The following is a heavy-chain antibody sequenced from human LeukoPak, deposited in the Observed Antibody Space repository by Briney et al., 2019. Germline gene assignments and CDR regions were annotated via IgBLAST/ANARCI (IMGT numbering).Heavy chain of an antibody. D-gene: IGHD2-2*01. CDR2: IIPIFGTA. CDR3: ARVIQLPNEYFQH. CDR1: GYTFTGYY. V-gene: IGHV1-69*13. J-gene: IGHJ1*01. Sequence: ASVKVSCKASGYTFTGYYMHWVRQAPGQGLEWMGGIIPIFGTANYAQKFQGRVTITADESTSTAYMELSSLRSEDTAVYYCARVIQLPNEYFQHWGQGTLVTVSS.